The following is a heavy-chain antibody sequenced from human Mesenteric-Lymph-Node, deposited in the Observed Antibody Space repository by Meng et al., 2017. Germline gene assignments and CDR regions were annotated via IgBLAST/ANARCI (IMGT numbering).Heavy chain of an antibody. Sequence: GESLKISCAASGFTFSYYYMSWIRQAPGKGLEWVSYISSNGSTIYYADSVKGRFTISRDNAKNSLYLQMNSLRAEDTAVYYCARDYDYVWGSYRYTEVWAFDIWGQGTMVTVSS. CDR1: GFTFSYYY. D-gene: IGHD3-16*02. CDR2: ISSNGSTI. J-gene: IGHJ3*02. CDR3: ARDYDYVWGSYRYTEVWAFDI. V-gene: IGHV3-11*04.